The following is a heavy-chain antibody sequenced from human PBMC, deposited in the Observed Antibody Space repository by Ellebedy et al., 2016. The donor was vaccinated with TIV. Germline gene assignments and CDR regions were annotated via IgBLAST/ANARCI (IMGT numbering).Heavy chain of an antibody. CDR3: ARLAMLARLQNYGYHSMDV. CDR2: IHYTGTT. J-gene: IGHJ6*02. D-gene: IGHD3-10*01. Sequence: GSLRLSCTVSGGSMSNNYWSWVRQAPGEGLEWIGYIHYTGTTNFDPSPKSRLTMSVDTSKNQFSLKVTSVTASDTAVYYCARLAMLARLQNYGYHSMDVWGQGTTVIVSS. V-gene: IGHV4-59*08. CDR1: GGSMSNNY.